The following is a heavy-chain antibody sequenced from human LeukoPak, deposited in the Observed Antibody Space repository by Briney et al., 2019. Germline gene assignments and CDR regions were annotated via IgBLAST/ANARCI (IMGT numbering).Heavy chain of an antibody. CDR1: GLTIRNYW. CDR3: AGAGLDY. Sequence: GGSLRLSCEASGLTIRNYWMSWARQAPGKGLEWVANIKQDGSGKHYVDSVKGRFTISRDNTKNSLYLQMNSLRAEDTAVYYCAGAGLDYWGQEPWSPSPQ. V-gene: IGHV3-7*03. J-gene: IGHJ4*01. CDR2: IKQDGSGK.